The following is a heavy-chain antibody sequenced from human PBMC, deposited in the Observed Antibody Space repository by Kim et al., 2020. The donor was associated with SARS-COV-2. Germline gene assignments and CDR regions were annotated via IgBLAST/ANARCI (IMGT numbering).Heavy chain of an antibody. D-gene: IGHD1-1*01. J-gene: IGHJ3*02. CDR2: INHSGST. V-gene: IGHV4-34*01. Sequence: SETLSLTCAVYGGSFSGYYWSWIRQPPGKGLEWIGEINHSGSTNYNPSLKSRVTISVDTSKNQFSLKLSSVTAADTAVYYCARGLWTLPVKDDAFDIWGQGTMVTVSS. CDR1: GGSFSGYY. CDR3: ARGLWTLPVKDDAFDI.